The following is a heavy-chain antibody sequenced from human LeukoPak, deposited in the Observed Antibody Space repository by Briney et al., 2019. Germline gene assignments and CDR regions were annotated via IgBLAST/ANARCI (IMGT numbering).Heavy chain of an antibody. CDR2: IYHSGST. V-gene: IGHV4-38-2*02. CDR3: ARDMEYYGSGSYYYFDY. J-gene: IGHJ4*02. Sequence: PSETLSLTCTVSGYSISSGYYWGWIRQPPGKGLEWIGSIYHSGSTYYNPSLKSRVTISVDTSKNQFSLKLSSVTAADTAVYYCARDMEYYGSGSYYYFDYWGQGTLVTVSS. CDR1: GYSISSGYY. D-gene: IGHD3-10*01.